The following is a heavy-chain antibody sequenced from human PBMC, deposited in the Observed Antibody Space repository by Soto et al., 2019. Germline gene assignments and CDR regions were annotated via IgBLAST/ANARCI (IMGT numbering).Heavy chain of an antibody. CDR1: GFTFSDYY. CDR2: ISSSGSTI. V-gene: IGHV3-11*01. Sequence: PGGSLRLSCAASGFTFSDYYMSWIRQAPGKGLEWVSYISSSGSTIYYADSVKGRFTISRDNAKNSLYLQMNSLRAEDTAVYYRAAVTIFGAPDIWGQGTMVTVSS. D-gene: IGHD3-3*01. J-gene: IGHJ3*02. CDR3: AAVTIFGAPDI.